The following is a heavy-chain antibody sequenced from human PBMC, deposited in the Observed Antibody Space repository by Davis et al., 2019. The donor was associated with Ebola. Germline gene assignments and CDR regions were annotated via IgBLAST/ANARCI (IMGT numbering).Heavy chain of an antibody. CDR2: IYYSGST. CDR1: GGSISSYY. J-gene: IGHJ4*02. Sequence: SETLSLTCTVSGGSISSYYWSWIRQPPGKGLEWIGYIYYSGSTNYNPSLKRRVTISVDTSKNQFSLKLSSVTAADTAVYYCARETLKSGSYYDYWGQGTLVTVSS. CDR3: ARETLKSGSYYDY. D-gene: IGHD1-26*01. V-gene: IGHV4-59*01.